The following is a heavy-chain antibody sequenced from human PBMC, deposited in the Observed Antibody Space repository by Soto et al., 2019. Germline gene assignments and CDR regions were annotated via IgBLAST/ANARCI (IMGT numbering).Heavy chain of an antibody. J-gene: IGHJ4*02. CDR1: GFTFSSYA. D-gene: IGHD3-22*01. CDR2: ISGSGGST. CDR3: AKAPPPPSSYYYDSSGYYYVRNNFDY. Sequence: EVQLLESGGGLVQPGGSLRLSCAASGFTFSSYAMSWVRQAPGKGLEWVSAISGSGGSTYYADSVKGRFTNSRDNSKKTLISEMNCLRAVALDLIYGAKAPPPPSSYYYDSSGYYYVRNNFDYWGQGTLVTVSS. V-gene: IGHV3-23*01.